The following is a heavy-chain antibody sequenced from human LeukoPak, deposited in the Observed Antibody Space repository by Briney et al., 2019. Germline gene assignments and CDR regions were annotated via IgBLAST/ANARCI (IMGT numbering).Heavy chain of an antibody. CDR1: GGSISSGGYS. CDR2: IYYSGST. V-gene: IGHV4-30-4*07. CDR3: ARGGEYDSSGYYYRYDAFDI. D-gene: IGHD3-22*01. Sequence: SETLSLTCVVSGGSISSGGYSWSWIRQPPGKGLEWIGDIYYSGSTYYNPSLKSRVTISVDTSKNQFSLRLSSVTAADTAVYYCARGGEYDSSGYYYRYDAFDIWGQGTMVTVSS. J-gene: IGHJ3*02.